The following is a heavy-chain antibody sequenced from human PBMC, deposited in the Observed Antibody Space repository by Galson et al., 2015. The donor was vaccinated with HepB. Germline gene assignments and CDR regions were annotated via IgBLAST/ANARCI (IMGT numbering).Heavy chain of an antibody. J-gene: IGHJ6*02. D-gene: IGHD6-19*01. CDR3: ARDPLFDGSGSYFGLDV. V-gene: IGHV3-74*01. Sequence: GSLRLSCAASGFPVNFYGMHWVRQAPGKGLVWVSGINHNGSATNYADCVKGRFTISRDNAKTTVYLQMNSLRAEDTAVYFCARDPLFDGSGSYFGLDVWGQGTTVTVSS. CDR1: GFPVNFYG. CDR2: INHNGSAT.